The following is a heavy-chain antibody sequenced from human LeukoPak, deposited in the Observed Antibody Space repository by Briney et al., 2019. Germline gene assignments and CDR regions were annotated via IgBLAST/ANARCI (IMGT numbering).Heavy chain of an antibody. V-gene: IGHV4-39*07. J-gene: IGHJ4*02. CDR2: IYYSGST. CDR3: ARENSGSYREFDY. CDR1: GGSISSSSYY. Sequence: ETLSLTCTVSGGSISSSSYYWGWIRQPPGKGLEWIGSIYYSGSTYYNPSLKSRVTISVDTSKNQFSLKLSSVTAADTAVFYCARENSGSYREFDYWGQGTLVTVSS. D-gene: IGHD1-26*01.